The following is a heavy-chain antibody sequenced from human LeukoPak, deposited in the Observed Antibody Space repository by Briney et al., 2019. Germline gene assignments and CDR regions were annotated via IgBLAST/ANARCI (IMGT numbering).Heavy chain of an antibody. CDR1: GYTLTELS. J-gene: IGHJ4*02. V-gene: IGHV1-24*01. Sequence: EASVKVACKVSGYTLTELSMHWVRQAPGKGLEWMGGFDPEDGETIYAQKFQGRVTMTEDTSTDTAYMELSSLRSEDTAVYYCATSRDSSSWNPDYWGQGTLVTVSS. CDR2: FDPEDGET. CDR3: ATSRDSSSWNPDY. D-gene: IGHD6-13*01.